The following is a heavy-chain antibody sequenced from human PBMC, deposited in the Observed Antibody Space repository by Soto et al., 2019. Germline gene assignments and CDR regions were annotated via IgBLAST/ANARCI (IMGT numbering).Heavy chain of an antibody. CDR1: GFSLSTSGVG. Sequence: SGPTLVNPTQTLTLTCTFSGFSLSTSGVGVGWIRQPPGKALEWLALIYWDDDKRYSPSLKSRLTITKDTSKNQVVLTMTNMDPVDTATYYCAHRLSSGWAEPLGGYFQHWGQGTLVTVSS. CDR3: AHRLSSGWAEPLGGYFQH. CDR2: IYWDDDK. D-gene: IGHD6-19*01. V-gene: IGHV2-5*02. J-gene: IGHJ1*01.